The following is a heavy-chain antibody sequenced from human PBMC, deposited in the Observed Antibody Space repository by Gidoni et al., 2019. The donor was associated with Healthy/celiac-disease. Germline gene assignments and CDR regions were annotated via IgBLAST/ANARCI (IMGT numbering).Heavy chain of an antibody. CDR2: IYPGDSDT. V-gene: IGHV5-51*01. Sequence: EVQLVQPGAEVKKPGESLKISCTGSGYSFTSYWIGWVRQMPGKGLEWMGIIYPGDSDTRYSPSFQGKVTISADKSISTAYLQWSSLKASDTAMYYCARVLDYYDSSGYYFDYWGQGTLVTVSS. CDR1: GYSFTSYW. D-gene: IGHD3-22*01. CDR3: ARVLDYYDSSGYYFDY. J-gene: IGHJ4*02.